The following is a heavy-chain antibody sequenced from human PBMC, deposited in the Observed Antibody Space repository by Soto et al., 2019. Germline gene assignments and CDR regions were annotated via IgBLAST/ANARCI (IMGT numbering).Heavy chain of an antibody. CDR3: ARGGYSGSFNWFDP. CDR2: IYYSGST. D-gene: IGHD1-26*01. Sequence: QVQLQESGPGLVKPSETLSLTCTVSGGSISSYYWSWIRQPPGKGLEWIGYIYYSGSTNYNPSLKSRVTRSLDTSKNQSSLKLRSVTAADTAVYYCARGGYSGSFNWFDPWGQGTLVTVSS. J-gene: IGHJ5*02. V-gene: IGHV4-59*01. CDR1: GGSISSYY.